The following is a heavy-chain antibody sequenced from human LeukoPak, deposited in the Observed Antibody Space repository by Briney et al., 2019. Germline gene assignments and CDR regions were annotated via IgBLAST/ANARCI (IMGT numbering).Heavy chain of an antibody. D-gene: IGHD6-19*01. CDR1: GYTFTGYY. J-gene: IGHJ3*02. Sequence: ASVKVSCKASGYTFTGYYMHWVRQAPGQGLEWMRWINPNSGGTNYVQKFQGRVTMTRDTSLSTAYMELSSLRSDDTAVYYCARRQGQWLVRRAFDIWGQGTMVTVSS. CDR2: INPNSGGT. CDR3: ARRQGQWLVRRAFDI. V-gene: IGHV1-2*02.